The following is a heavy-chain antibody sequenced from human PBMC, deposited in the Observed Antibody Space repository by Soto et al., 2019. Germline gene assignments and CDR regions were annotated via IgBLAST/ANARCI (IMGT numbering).Heavy chain of an antibody. Sequence: QVQLRGSGPGLVKPSQTLSLICTVSGASMTSGSYYWTWIRQHPVRGLEWIGYTPFTGLSYVNPSLLSRVSISTDASKNRYSVKRTAVTSADAAMYYCSAQRVDQVQYEDYWGQGTLGSVSS. J-gene: IGHJ4*02. CDR3: SAQRVDQVQYEDY. D-gene: IGHD3-10*01. CDR2: TPFTGLS. CDR1: GASMTSGSYY. V-gene: IGHV4-31*03.